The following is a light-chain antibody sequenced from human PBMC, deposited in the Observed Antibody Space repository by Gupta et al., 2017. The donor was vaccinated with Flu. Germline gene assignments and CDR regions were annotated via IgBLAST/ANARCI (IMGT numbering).Light chain of an antibody. CDR1: SSDIGAYDY. CDR2: DVN. Sequence: SALTQPASVSGSPAPSTAISCTGSSSDIGAYDYVSWYQQHPGKAPKLMTYDVNNRTSGVSTRFSGAKSGNTAALAIAGPQAEDEAQYYCAADGVVGVFGGGTKVTVL. J-gene: IGLJ3*02. CDR3: AADGVVGV. V-gene: IGLV2-14*03.